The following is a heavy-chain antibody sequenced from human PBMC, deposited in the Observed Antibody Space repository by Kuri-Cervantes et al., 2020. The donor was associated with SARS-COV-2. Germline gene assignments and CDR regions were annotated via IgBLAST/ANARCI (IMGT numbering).Heavy chain of an antibody. D-gene: IGHD5-24*01. CDR1: GGSFSAYY. J-gene: IGHJ4*02. CDR3: ARDSDGYKQ. CDR2: INHSGRT. V-gene: IGHV4-34*01. Sequence: SETRSPPCAVYGGSFSAYYWRWSWIRQPPGKGLGWIGEINHSGRTNYNPSLKSRVTISLDTSKNQFSLKLSSVTDADTAVYYCARDSDGYKQWGQGTLVTVSS.